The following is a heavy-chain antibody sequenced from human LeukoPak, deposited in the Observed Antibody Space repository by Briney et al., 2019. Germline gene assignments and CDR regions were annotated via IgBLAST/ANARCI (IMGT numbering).Heavy chain of an antibody. CDR3: ARGSDVYDSSGYGNDY. V-gene: IGHV1-2*02. Sequence: ASVKVSCKASGYTFTGYYMHWVRQAPGQGLEWMGWINPNSGGTNYAQKFQGRVTMTRDTSISTAYMELSRLISDDTAVYYCARGSDVYDSSGYGNDYWGQGTLVTVSS. J-gene: IGHJ4*02. CDR2: INPNSGGT. CDR1: GYTFTGYY. D-gene: IGHD3-22*01.